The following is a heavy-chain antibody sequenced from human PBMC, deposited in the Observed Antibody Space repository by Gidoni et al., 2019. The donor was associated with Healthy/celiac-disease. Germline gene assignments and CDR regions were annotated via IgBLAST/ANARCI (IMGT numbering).Heavy chain of an antibody. V-gene: IGHV4-34*01. J-gene: IGHJ6*03. Sequence: QVQLQQWGAGLLKPSETLSLTCAVYGGSFSGYYWSWIRQPPGKGLEWIGEINHSGSTNYNPSLKSRVTISVDTSKNQFSLKLSSVTAADTAVYYCARGSNVLRFFLAPGGNYYYYMDVWGKGTTVTVSS. D-gene: IGHD3-3*01. CDR1: GGSFSGYY. CDR3: ARGSNVLRFFLAPGGNYYYYMDV. CDR2: INHSGST.